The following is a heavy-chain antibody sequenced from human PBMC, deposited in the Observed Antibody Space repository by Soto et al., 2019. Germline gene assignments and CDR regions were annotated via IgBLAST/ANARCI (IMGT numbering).Heavy chain of an antibody. CDR2: ISYDGSNK. CDR3: AKARDYDDDAY. V-gene: IGHV3-30*18. CDR1: GFTFSSYG. Sequence: QVQLVESGGGVVQPGRSLRLSCAASGFTFSSYGMHWVRQAPGKGLEWVAVISYDGSNKYYADSVKGRFTISRDNSKNTLCLHMNSLGAVATAVYYCAKARDYDDDAYWGQGTLVTFSS. J-gene: IGHJ4*02. D-gene: IGHD4-17*01.